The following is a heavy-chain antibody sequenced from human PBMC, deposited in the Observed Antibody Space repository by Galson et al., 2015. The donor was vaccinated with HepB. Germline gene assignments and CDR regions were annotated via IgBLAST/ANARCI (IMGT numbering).Heavy chain of an antibody. CDR3: AREVAGMGTDYYYYYGMDV. CDR2: INPSGGST. J-gene: IGHJ6*02. CDR1: GYTFTSYY. V-gene: IGHV1-46*01. Sequence: SVKVSCKASGYTFTSYYMHWVRQAPGQGLEWMGIINPSGGSTSYAQKFQGRVTMTRDTSTSTVYMELSSLRSEDTAVYYCAREVAGMGTDYYYYYGMDVWGRGTTVTVSS. D-gene: IGHD6-19*01.